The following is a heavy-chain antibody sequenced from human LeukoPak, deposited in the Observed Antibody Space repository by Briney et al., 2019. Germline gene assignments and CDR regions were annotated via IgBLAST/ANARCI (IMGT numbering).Heavy chain of an antibody. J-gene: IGHJ5*02. Sequence: ASVKVSCKASGYTFTSYDINWVRQATGQGLEWMGWMNPNSGNTGYAQKFQGRVTMTRNTSISTAYMELSSLRSEDTAVYYCARVDDSSGYYRYESFDPWGQGILVTVSS. CDR3: ARVDDSSGYYRYESFDP. V-gene: IGHV1-8*01. CDR2: MNPNSGNT. CDR1: GYTFTSYD. D-gene: IGHD3-22*01.